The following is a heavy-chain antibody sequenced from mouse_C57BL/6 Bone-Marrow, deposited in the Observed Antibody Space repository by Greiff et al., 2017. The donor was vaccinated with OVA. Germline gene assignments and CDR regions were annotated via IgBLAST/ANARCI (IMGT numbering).Heavy chain of an antibody. CDR1: GYTFTSYW. D-gene: IGHD1-1*01. CDR3: ARSSHYYGSTWFAY. Sequence: QVQLQQPGAELVKPGASVKLSCKASGYTFTSYWMHWVKQRPGRGLEWIGRIDPNSGDTKYNEKFKSKATLTVAKPSSTAYMQLSSLSSEDSAVYYCARSSHYYGSTWFAYWGQGTLVTVSA. V-gene: IGHV1-72*01. CDR2: IDPNSGDT. J-gene: IGHJ3*01.